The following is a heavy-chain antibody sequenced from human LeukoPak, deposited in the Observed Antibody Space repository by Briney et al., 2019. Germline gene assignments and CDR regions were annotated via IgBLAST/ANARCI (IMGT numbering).Heavy chain of an antibody. J-gene: IGHJ5*02. Sequence: PGRSLRLSCAASGFTFSSYGMHWVRQAPGKGLEWVAVISYDGSNKYYADSVKGRFTISRDNSKNTLYLQMNSLRAEDTAAYYCAKSPLEGSGWYEYWFDPWGQGTLVTVSS. CDR2: ISYDGSNK. V-gene: IGHV3-30*18. CDR3: AKSPLEGSGWYEYWFDP. CDR1: GFTFSSYG. D-gene: IGHD6-19*01.